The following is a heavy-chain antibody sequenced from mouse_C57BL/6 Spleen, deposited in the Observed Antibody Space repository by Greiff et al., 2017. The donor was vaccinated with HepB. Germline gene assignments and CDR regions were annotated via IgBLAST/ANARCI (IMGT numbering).Heavy chain of an antibody. CDR1: GYTFTSYW. CDR2: IYPGSGST. J-gene: IGHJ2*01. CDR3: ARCVLRLHYFDY. Sequence: QVQLQQPGAELVKPGASVKMSCKASGYTFTSYWITWVKQRPGQGLEWIGDIYPGSGSTNYNEKFKSKATLTVDTSSSTAYMQLSSLTSEDSAVYYCARCVLRLHYFDYWGQGTTLTVSS. V-gene: IGHV1-55*01. D-gene: IGHD2-4*01.